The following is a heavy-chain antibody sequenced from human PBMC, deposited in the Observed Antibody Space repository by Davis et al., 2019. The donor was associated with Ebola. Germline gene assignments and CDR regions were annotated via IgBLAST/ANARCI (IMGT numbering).Heavy chain of an antibody. CDR1: GYTFTDYY. J-gene: IGHJ6*02. V-gene: IGHV1-2*02. CDR3: AKDFGYGDYGDLFYYYYGMDV. D-gene: IGHD4-17*01. CDR2: INPYSGGT. Sequence: ASVKVSCKASGYTFTDYYMDWVRQAPGQGLEWMGWINPYSGGTNYAQKFQGRVSMTRNTSISTAYMELSSLRSDDTAVYYCAKDFGYGDYGDLFYYYYGMDVWGQGTTVTVSS.